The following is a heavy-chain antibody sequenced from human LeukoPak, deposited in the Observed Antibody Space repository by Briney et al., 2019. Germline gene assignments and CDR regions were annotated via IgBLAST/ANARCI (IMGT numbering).Heavy chain of an antibody. CDR2: INPNSGGT. V-gene: IGHV1-2*02. Sequence: ASVKVSCKASGYTFTGYYMHWVRHAPGQGLEWMGWINPNSGGTNYAQKFQGRVTMTRDTSISTAYMELSRLRSDDSAVYYCAIVLQSVAGFWFDLWGQGNLVTVSS. D-gene: IGHD6-19*01. J-gene: IGHJ5*02. CDR1: GYTFTGYY. CDR3: AIVLQSVAGFWFDL.